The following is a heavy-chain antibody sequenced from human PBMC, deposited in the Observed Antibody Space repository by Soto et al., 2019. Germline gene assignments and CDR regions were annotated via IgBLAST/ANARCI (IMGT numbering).Heavy chain of an antibody. Sequence: GGSLRLSCAASGFTFSSYAMSWVRQAPGKGLEWVSAISGSGGSTYYADSVKGRFTISRDNSKNTLYLQMNSLRAEDTAVYYCAKGPDQAMVTAIHFQHWGQGTLVTVSS. CDR3: AKGPDQAMVTAIHFQH. CDR2: ISGSGGST. J-gene: IGHJ1*01. CDR1: GFTFSSYA. D-gene: IGHD2-21*02. V-gene: IGHV3-23*01.